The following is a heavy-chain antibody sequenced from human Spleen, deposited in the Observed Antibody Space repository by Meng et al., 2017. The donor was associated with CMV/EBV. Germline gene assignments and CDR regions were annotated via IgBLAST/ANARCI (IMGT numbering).Heavy chain of an antibody. CDR3: AKPVYQHLSRDAFDM. V-gene: IGHV3-23*01. CDR1: GFTFSSYA. Sequence: GESLKISCAASGFTFSSYAMSWVRQAPGKGLEWVSAISGSGGSTYYADSVKGRFTISRDNSKNTLFLQMNSLRAEDTAVYYCAKPVYQHLSRDAFDMWGQGTMVTVSS. D-gene: IGHD2-2*01. CDR2: ISGSGGST. J-gene: IGHJ3*02.